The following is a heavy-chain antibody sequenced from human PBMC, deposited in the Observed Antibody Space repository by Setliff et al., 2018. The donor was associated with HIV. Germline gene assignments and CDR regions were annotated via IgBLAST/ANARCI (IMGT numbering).Heavy chain of an antibody. Sequence: SETLSLTCAVSGVSISSSSYFWGWIRRPPGTGLDWIGSIYFSGSTYYNPSLESRVTISMDTSKNQFSLKLTSVTAADTAVYYCARDYYDKSGFPHYYFDYWGQGALVTVS. CDR2: IYFSGST. D-gene: IGHD3-22*01. CDR1: GVSISSSSYF. V-gene: IGHV4-39*02. J-gene: IGHJ4*02. CDR3: ARDYYDKSGFPHYYFDY.